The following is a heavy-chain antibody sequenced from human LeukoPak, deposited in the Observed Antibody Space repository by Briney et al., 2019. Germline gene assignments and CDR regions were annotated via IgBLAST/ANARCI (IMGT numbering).Heavy chain of an antibody. CDR1: GYSFTSHY. D-gene: IGHD3-10*01. CDR2: INPNSGGT. Sequence: ASVKVSCKASGYSFTSHYMHWVRQAPGQGLEWMGWINPNSGGTNYAQKFQGRVTMTRDTSISTAYMELSRLRSDDTAVYYCARVTPTHYYGSGSYHYYYYMDVWGKGTTVTVSS. J-gene: IGHJ6*03. V-gene: IGHV1-2*02. CDR3: ARVTPTHYYGSGSYHYYYYMDV.